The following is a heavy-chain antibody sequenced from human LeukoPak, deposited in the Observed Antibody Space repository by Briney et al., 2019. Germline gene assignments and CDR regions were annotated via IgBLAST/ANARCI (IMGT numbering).Heavy chain of an antibody. Sequence: PGGSLRLSCAASGFTFSGYGMHWVRQAPGKGLEWVGFIRYDGSNKYYTDSVKGRFTISRDNSKNTLYLQMNSLRAEDTAVYYCAKDRARDLVVGYNWFDPWGQGTLVSVSS. V-gene: IGHV3-30*02. D-gene: IGHD2-15*01. CDR2: IRYDGSNK. J-gene: IGHJ5*02. CDR3: AKDRARDLVVGYNWFDP. CDR1: GFTFSGYG.